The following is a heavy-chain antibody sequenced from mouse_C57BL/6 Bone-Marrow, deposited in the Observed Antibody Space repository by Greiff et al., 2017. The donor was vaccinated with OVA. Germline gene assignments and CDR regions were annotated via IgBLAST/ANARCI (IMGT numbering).Heavy chain of an antibody. Sequence: QVQLQQPGAELVKPGASVKLSCKASGYTFPSYWLHWVKQRPGQGLEWIGMIHPNSGSTNYNEKFKSKATLTVDKSSSTAYMQLSSLTSEDSAVYYCALYYDYPAWFAYWGQGTLVTVSA. CDR1: GYTFPSYW. V-gene: IGHV1-64*01. J-gene: IGHJ3*01. CDR3: ALYYDYPAWFAY. D-gene: IGHD2-4*01. CDR2: IHPNSGST.